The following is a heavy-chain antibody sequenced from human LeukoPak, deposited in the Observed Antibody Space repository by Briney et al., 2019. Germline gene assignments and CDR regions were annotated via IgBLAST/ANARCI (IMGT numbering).Heavy chain of an antibody. V-gene: IGHV5-51*01. Sequence: GESLKISCRGSGYSFTSYWISWVRQMPGKGLEWMGIIYPGDSDTRYSPSFQGQVTISADKSISTAYLQWSSLKASDTAMYYCASRITINAFDIWGQGTMVTVSS. D-gene: IGHD3-9*01. J-gene: IGHJ3*02. CDR1: GYSFTSYW. CDR3: ASRITINAFDI. CDR2: IYPGDSDT.